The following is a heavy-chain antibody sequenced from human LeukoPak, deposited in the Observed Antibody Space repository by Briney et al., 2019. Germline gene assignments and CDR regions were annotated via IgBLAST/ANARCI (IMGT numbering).Heavy chain of an antibody. CDR2: IKSKTDGGAT. CDR3: TTASRGSLFYYYYGMDV. J-gene: IGHJ6*02. CDR1: GFTFSNAW. D-gene: IGHD5-12*01. Sequence: GGSLRLSCAASGFTFSNAWMSWVRQAPGKGLEWVGHIKSKTDGGATEYAAPVKGRLTISRDDSKNTLFLQMNSLKTEDTAVYYCTTASRGSLFYYYYGMDVWGQGTTVTASS. V-gene: IGHV3-15*01.